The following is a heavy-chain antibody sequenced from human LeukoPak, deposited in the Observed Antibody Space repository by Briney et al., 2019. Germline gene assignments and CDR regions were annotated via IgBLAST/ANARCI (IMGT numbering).Heavy chain of an antibody. CDR1: GGTFDNYA. J-gene: IGHJ4*02. D-gene: IGHD2-2*01. Sequence: AASVKVSCKASGGTFDNYAVSWVREAPGLGLEWMGRIIPMLGKTNSAQKFQDRVTFTADKSTGTAYMELTHLRPDDTAVYFCVRGLFGGFAAAPFDHWGQGTLVTVSP. CDR2: IIPMLGKT. V-gene: IGHV1-69*04. CDR3: VRGLFGGFAAAPFDH.